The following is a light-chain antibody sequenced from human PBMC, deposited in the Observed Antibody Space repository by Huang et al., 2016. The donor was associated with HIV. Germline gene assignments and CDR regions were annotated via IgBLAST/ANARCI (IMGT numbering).Light chain of an antibody. J-gene: IGKJ4*01. V-gene: IGKV3-15*01. CDR1: QSVSSN. CDR3: QHYHNWPPLT. Sequence: EIVMKQSPATLSASPGERVTLSRRASQSVSSNLAWYQQTPGQAPRLLSYCASTRATGGLVMFSGGGSVTEFSLTISSLQSEDIALYYCQHYHNWPPLTFGGGTKVEIK. CDR2: CAS.